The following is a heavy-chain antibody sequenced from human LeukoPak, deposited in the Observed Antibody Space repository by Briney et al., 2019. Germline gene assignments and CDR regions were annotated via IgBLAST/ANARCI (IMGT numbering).Heavy chain of an antibody. Sequence: SVKVSCKASGGTFSSYAISWVRQAPGQGLEWMEGIIPIFGTANYAQKFQGRVTITADESTSTAYMELSSLRSEDTAVYYCASEIAAAGTRWFDPWGQGTLVTVSS. CDR2: IIPIFGTA. D-gene: IGHD6-13*01. CDR3: ASEIAAAGTRWFDP. CDR1: GGTFSSYA. V-gene: IGHV1-69*01. J-gene: IGHJ5*02.